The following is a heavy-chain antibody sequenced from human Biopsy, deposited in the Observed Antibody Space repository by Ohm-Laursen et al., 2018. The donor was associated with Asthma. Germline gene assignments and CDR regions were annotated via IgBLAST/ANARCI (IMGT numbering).Heavy chain of an antibody. V-gene: IGHV4-30-4*01. CDR3: ARRGGVRRYFDY. J-gene: IGHJ4*02. CDR2: IYYIGST. Sequence: SQTLSLTCVVSGGSISSGAYYWSWVRQPPGKGLEWIGYIYYIGSTYYNPSLKSRVAISPDTSKNQFSLKLSSVTAADTAVYFCARRGGVRRYFDYWGQGTLVTVSS. D-gene: IGHD3-16*01. CDR1: GGSISSGAYY.